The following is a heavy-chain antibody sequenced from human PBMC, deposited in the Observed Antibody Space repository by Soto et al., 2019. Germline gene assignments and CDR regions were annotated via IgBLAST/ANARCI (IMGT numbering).Heavy chain of an antibody. J-gene: IGHJ6*03. V-gene: IGHV6-1*01. CDR2: TYYRSKWYN. CDR1: GDSVSSNSAG. D-gene: IGHD1-1*01. Sequence: QVQLQQSGLGLVKPSQTLSLTCDISGDSVSSNSAGWNWIRQTPSRGLEWLGRTYYRSKWYNNYAVSVKSRVSVNPDTAKNQFSLQLNSVTPEDTAVYYCARGSWDDVSGHYYMDVWGKGTTVTVSS. CDR3: ARGSWDDVSGHYYMDV.